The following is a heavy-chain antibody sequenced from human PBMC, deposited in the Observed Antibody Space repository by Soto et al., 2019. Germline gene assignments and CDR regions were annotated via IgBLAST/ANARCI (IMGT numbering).Heavy chain of an antibody. V-gene: IGHV1-69*13. CDR2: IIPIFGTA. J-gene: IGHJ6*02. CDR3: ARDIWIAAAGDYYYYGMDV. D-gene: IGHD6-13*01. Sequence: SVKVSCKASGGTFSSYAISWVRQAPGQGLEWMGGIIPIFGTANYAQKFQGRVTITADESTSTAYMELSSLRSEDTAVYYCARDIWIAAAGDYYYYGMDVWGQGTTVTVSS. CDR1: GGTFSSYA.